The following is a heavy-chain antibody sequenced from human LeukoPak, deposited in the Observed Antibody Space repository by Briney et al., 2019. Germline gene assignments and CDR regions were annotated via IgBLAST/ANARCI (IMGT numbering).Heavy chain of an antibody. D-gene: IGHD1-26*01. CDR3: ARLLGYYFDY. CDR2: IYHSGST. V-gene: IGHV4-38-2*01. CDR1: GYSISSGYY. Sequence: SETLSLTCAVSGYSISSGYYWGWIRQPPGKGLEWIGSIYHSGSTYYNPSLKSRVTISVDTSKNQFSLKLSSVTAADTAVYYCARLLGYYFDYSSQGTLVTVSS. J-gene: IGHJ4*02.